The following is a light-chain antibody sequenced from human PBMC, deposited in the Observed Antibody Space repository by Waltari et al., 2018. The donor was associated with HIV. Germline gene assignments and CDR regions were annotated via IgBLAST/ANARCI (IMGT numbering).Light chain of an antibody. Sequence: QFTQPPSFLPASVRDRATIPCLAMKDSNSYLAWYQQKPGESPKLLIYAASTLQSGVPSRFSGRGSGTEFTLTISSLQPEDFATYCCQHLNSFPITFGQGTRLEIK. CDR3: QHLNSFPIT. V-gene: IGKV1-9*01. CDR2: AAS. J-gene: IGKJ5*01. CDR1: KDSNSY.